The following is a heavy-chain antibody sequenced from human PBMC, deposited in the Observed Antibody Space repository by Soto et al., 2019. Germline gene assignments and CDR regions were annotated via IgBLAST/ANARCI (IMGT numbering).Heavy chain of an antibody. V-gene: IGHV4-39*01. CDR3: ARINKGYGTDS. D-gene: IGHD5-18*01. CDR1: GGSISSSSYY. CDR2: IDYTGNT. Sequence: ETLSLTCTVSGGSISSSSYYWGCIRQPPGKGLEWIASIDYTGNTFYNPSLTSRVTISVDTSKNQFSLKVTSVAAADTAVYYCARINKGYGTDSWGQGTLVTVSS. J-gene: IGHJ4*02.